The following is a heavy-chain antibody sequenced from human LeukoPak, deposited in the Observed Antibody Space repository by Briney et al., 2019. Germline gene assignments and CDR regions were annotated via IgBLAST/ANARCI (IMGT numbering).Heavy chain of an antibody. CDR3: AKSRRDGYNKDAFDI. D-gene: IGHD5-24*01. Sequence: PGGSLRLSCAASGFTFSSYGMHWVRQAPGKGLEWVAVIWYDGSNKYYADSVKGRFTISRDNSKNTLYLQMNSLRAEDTAVYYCAKSRRDGYNKDAFDIWVQGTMVTVSS. J-gene: IGHJ3*02. CDR1: GFTFSSYG. V-gene: IGHV3-33*06. CDR2: IWYDGSNK.